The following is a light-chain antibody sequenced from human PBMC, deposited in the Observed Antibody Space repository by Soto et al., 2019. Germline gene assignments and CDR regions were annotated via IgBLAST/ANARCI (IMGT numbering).Light chain of an antibody. J-gene: IGKJ1*01. Sequence: EIVLTQSPGTLSLSPWERATLSCRASQSVGSSYLAWYQQKPGQAPRLLIYDASSRATGIPDRFSGGGSGTDFTLTINRLEPEDFAVYYCQQYGSSPGTFGQGTKVDI. V-gene: IGKV3-20*01. CDR3: QQYGSSPGT. CDR1: QSVGSSY. CDR2: DAS.